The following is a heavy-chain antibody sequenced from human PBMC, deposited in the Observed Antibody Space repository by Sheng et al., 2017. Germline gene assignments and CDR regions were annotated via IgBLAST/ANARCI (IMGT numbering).Heavy chain of an antibody. J-gene: IGHJ4*02. D-gene: IGHD6-13*01. Sequence: QVQLVESGGGVVQPGRSLRLSCAASAFTFSNYAMHWVRQAPGKGLEWVAVISFDGKNTYYADSVKGRFTISRDNSKKTMYVQMSGLRAEDTAVYYCARGDLSSSWYVDYWGPGTLVTVSS. CDR2: ISFDGKNT. V-gene: IGHV3-30*04. CDR1: AFTFSNYA. CDR3: ARGDLSSSWYVDY.